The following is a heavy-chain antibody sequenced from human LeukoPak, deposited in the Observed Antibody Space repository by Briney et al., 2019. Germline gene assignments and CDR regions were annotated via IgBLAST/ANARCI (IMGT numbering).Heavy chain of an antibody. V-gene: IGHV3-30-3*01. J-gene: IGHJ4*02. CDR2: ISYDGSNK. CDR3: ARASRTYYDFWSGQAGDY. D-gene: IGHD3-3*01. CDR1: GFTFSSYA. Sequence: GGSLRLSCAASGFTFSSYAMHWVRQAPGKGLEWVAVISYDGSNKYYADSVKGRFTISRDNSKNTLYLQMNSLRAEDTAVYYCARASRTYYDFWSGQAGDYWGQGTLVTVSS.